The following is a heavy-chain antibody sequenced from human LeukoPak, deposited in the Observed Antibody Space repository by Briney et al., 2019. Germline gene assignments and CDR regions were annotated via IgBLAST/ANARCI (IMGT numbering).Heavy chain of an antibody. CDR1: GVSISGYY. D-gene: IGHD3-10*01. CDR2: DHYSWST. Sequence: SETLSLTCTVSGVSISGYYCSWIRQPPPQGMGWVGVDHYSWSTNYNPSLTSQVTISVDMSKNQLSLKLSSVTAADTAVHYCARGRESFGYFDLWGRGNLVTVSS. CDR3: ARGRESFGYFDL. V-gene: IGHV4-59*01. J-gene: IGHJ2*01.